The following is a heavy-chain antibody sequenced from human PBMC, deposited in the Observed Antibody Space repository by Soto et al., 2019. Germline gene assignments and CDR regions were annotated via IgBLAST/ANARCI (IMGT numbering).Heavy chain of an antibody. CDR2: ISGSGGST. V-gene: IGHV3-23*01. CDR3: ASYPYRYYYYGMDV. CDR1: GFTFSSYA. Sequence: EVQLLESGGGLVQPGGSLRLSCAASGFTFSSYAMSWVRQAPGKGLEWVSAISGSGGSTYYADSVKGRFTISRDNSKNTLYLQMNSLRAEDTAVYYRASYPYRYYYYGMDVWGQGTTVTVSS. J-gene: IGHJ6*02. D-gene: IGHD1-26*01.